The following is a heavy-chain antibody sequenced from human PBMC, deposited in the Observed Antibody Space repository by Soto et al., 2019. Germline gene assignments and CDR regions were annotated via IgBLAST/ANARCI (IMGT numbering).Heavy chain of an antibody. CDR2: IWYDGSNK. Sequence: QVQLVESGGGVVQPGRSLRLSCAASGFTFSSYGMHWVRQAPGKGLEWVAVIWYDGSNKYYADSVKGRFTISRDNSKNTLYLQMNSLRAEDTAVYYCARGHPKDYDFWSGYYGYYGMDVWGQGTTVTVSS. CDR1: GFTFSSYG. D-gene: IGHD3-3*01. J-gene: IGHJ6*02. CDR3: ARGHPKDYDFWSGYYGYYGMDV. V-gene: IGHV3-33*01.